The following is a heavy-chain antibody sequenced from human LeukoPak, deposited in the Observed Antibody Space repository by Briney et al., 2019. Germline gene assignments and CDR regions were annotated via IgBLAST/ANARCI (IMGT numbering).Heavy chain of an antibody. CDR1: GYTFTGYY. D-gene: IGHD3-16*01. CDR2: INPNSGGT. J-gene: IGHJ5*02. CDR3: ARESLGPGSNWFDP. V-gene: IGHV1-2*02. Sequence: GASVKVSCKASGYTFTGYYMHWVRQAPGQGLEWMGWINPNSGGTNYAQKFQGRVTMTRDTSISTAYMELSRLRSDDTAVYYCARESLGPGSNWFDPWGQGTLVTVSS.